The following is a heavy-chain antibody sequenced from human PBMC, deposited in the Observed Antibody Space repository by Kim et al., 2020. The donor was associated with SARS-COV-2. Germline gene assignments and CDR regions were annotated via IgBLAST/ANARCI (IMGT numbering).Heavy chain of an antibody. CDR2: ISAYNGNT. CDR3: ASCSTSCPPGGYGMDV. CDR1: GYTFTSYG. V-gene: IGHV1-18*04. J-gene: IGHJ6*02. D-gene: IGHD2-2*01. Sequence: ASVKVSCKASGYTFTSYGISWVRQAPGQGLEWMGWISAYNGNTNYAQKLQGRVTMTTDTSTSTAYMELRSLRSDDTAVYYCASCSTSCPPGGYGMDVWGQGTTVTVSS.